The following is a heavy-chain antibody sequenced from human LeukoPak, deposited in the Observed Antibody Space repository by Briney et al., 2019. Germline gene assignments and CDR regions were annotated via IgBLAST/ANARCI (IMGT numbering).Heavy chain of an antibody. CDR3: ARAYSSGKSRWWGVGYYYYYMDV. D-gene: IGHD6-19*01. J-gene: IGHJ6*03. V-gene: IGHV1-18*01. CDR1: GYTFTSYG. Sequence: ASVKVSCKASGYTFTSYGISWVRQAPGQGLEWMGWISAYNGNTNYAQKLQGRVTMTTDTSTSTAYMELRSLRSDDTAVYYCARAYSSGKSRWWGVGYYYYYMDVWGKGTTVTVSS. CDR2: ISAYNGNT.